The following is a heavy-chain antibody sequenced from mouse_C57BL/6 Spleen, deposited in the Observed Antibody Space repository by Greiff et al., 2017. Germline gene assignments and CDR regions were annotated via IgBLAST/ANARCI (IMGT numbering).Heavy chain of an antibody. CDR1: GFSLSTSGMG. V-gene: IGHV8-12*01. Sequence: VKLMESGPGILQSSQTLSLTCSFSGFSLSTSGMGVSWIRQPSGKGLEWLAHIYWDDDKRYNPSLKSRLTISKDTSRNQVFLKITSVDTADTATYYCARPYSNYYYAMDYWGQGTSVTVSS. J-gene: IGHJ4*01. CDR3: ARPYSNYYYAMDY. D-gene: IGHD2-5*01. CDR2: IYWDDDK.